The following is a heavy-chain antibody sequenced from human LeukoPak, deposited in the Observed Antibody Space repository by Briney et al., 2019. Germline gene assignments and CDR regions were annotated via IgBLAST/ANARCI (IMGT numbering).Heavy chain of an antibody. CDR3: ARDEEGMAVAGAFGI. Sequence: SETLSLTCTVSGGSISSSRYYWAWIRQPPGKGLEWIGSIYYTGSTYCNPSLKSRVTMSVDTSENQFSLKLSSVTAADTAVYYCARDEEGMAVAGAFGIWGQGTMVTVSS. D-gene: IGHD6-19*01. CDR1: GGSISSSRYY. CDR2: IYYTGST. V-gene: IGHV4-39*07. J-gene: IGHJ3*02.